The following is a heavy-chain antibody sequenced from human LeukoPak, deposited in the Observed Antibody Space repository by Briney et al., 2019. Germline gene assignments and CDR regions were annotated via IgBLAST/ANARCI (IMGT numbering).Heavy chain of an antibody. CDR1: GFTFSSYW. CDR3: ARDDPNWGLFTYYYYYMDV. D-gene: IGHD7-27*01. Sequence: GGSLRLSCAASGFTFSSYWMSWVRQAPGKGLEWVANIKQDGSEKYYVDSVKGRFTISRDNAKNSLYLQMNSLRAEDTAVYYCARDDPNWGLFTYYYYYMDVWGKGTTVTVSS. CDR2: IKQDGSEK. J-gene: IGHJ6*03. V-gene: IGHV3-7*01.